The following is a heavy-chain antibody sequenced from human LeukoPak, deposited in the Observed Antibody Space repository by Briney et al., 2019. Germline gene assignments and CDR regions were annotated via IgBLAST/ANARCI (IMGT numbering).Heavy chain of an antibody. V-gene: IGHV3-30*18. D-gene: IGHD5-24*01. CDR2: ISYDGSNK. J-gene: IGHJ4*02. Sequence: GGSLRLSCAASGVTFSSYGMHWVRQAPGKGLEWVAVISYDGSNKYYADSVKGRFTISRDNSKNTLYLQMNSLRAEDTAVYYCAKEDLEMATISSVYFDYWGQGTLVTVSS. CDR1: GVTFSSYG. CDR3: AKEDLEMATISSVYFDY.